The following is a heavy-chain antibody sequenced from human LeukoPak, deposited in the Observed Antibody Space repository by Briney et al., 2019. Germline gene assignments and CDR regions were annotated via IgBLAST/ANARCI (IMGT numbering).Heavy chain of an antibody. CDR1: GFTFGSHA. J-gene: IGHJ5*02. Sequence: PGGSLRLPCAASGFTFGSHAMTWVRQAPGKGPEWVSAITDSGGNTYYADSVKGRFTISRDNSKNTVYLQMNSLRPEDTAIYFCAKHGATRRSWFDPWGQGTRVTVSS. D-gene: IGHD1-26*01. V-gene: IGHV3-23*01. CDR2: ITDSGGNT. CDR3: AKHGATRRSWFDP.